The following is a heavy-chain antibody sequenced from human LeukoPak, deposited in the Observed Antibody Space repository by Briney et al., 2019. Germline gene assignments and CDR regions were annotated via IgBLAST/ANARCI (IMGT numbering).Heavy chain of an antibody. D-gene: IGHD3-16*01. CDR3: ARDFLHLGG. Sequence: GGSLRLSCAASGFTFSSYWMHWVRQAPGKGLVWVSRIKTDGSNTNYADSVKGRFTISRDNAKNTLYLQMGSLRTEDTAVYYCARDFLHLGGWGQGTMVTVSS. CDR1: GFTFSSYW. CDR2: IKTDGSNT. V-gene: IGHV3-74*01. J-gene: IGHJ3*01.